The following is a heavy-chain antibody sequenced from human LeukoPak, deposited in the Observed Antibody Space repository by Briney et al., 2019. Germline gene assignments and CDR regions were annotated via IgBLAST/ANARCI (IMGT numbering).Heavy chain of an antibody. J-gene: IGHJ4*02. CDR2: IYSGGST. V-gene: IGHV3-66*01. CDR3: ARDRLHYDSLTGYPAD. CDR1: GFTVSSNY. D-gene: IGHD3-9*01. Sequence: HPGGSLTLSCADSGFTVSSNYMRWVRQAPGKGLEWVSVIYSGGSTHYADSVKGRFTISRDNSKNTLYLQMNSLRAEDTAVYYCARDRLHYDSLTGYPADWGQGTTVTVSS.